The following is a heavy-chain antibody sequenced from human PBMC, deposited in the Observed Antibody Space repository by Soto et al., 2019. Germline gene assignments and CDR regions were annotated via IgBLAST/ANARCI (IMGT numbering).Heavy chain of an antibody. J-gene: IGHJ5*02. CDR3: AIHRSGSDYNNRFDP. CDR2: IYYSGST. V-gene: IGHV4-39*01. CDR1: GGSISSSTYY. D-gene: IGHD3-10*01. Sequence: PSETLSLTCTVSGGSISSSTYYWGWIRQPPGKGLEWIGSIYYSGSTYYNPSLKSRVTISVDTSKNQFSLKLSSVTVTDTAVDYCAIHRSGSDYNNRFDPCGQGSLVT.